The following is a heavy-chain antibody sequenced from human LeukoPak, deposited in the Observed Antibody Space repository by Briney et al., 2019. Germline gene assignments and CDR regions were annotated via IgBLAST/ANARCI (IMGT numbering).Heavy chain of an antibody. CDR1: GGSFSGYY. CDR2: INHSGST. Sequence: SETLSLTCAVYGGSFSGYYWSWIRQPPGKGLEWIGEINHSGSTNCNPSLKSRVTISVDTSKNQFSLKLSSVTAADTAVYYCARGRWGYGAWFDPWGQGTLVTVSS. J-gene: IGHJ5*02. D-gene: IGHD4-17*01. CDR3: ARGRWGYGAWFDP. V-gene: IGHV4-34*01.